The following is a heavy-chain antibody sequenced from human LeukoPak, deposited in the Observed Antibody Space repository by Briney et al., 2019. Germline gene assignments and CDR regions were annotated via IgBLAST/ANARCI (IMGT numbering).Heavy chain of an antibody. J-gene: IGHJ4*02. CDR2: ISGSGGRT. CDR3: AKDLDSSGYYLGENFDY. D-gene: IGHD3-22*01. Sequence: GGSLRLSCAASGFTFSSYAMNWVRQAPGKGLEWVAMISGSGGRTYYADSVKGRFTISRDNSKNTLYLQTNSLRAEDKAVYYCAKDLDSSGYYLGENFDYWGQGTLVTISS. CDR1: GFTFSSYA. V-gene: IGHV3-23*01.